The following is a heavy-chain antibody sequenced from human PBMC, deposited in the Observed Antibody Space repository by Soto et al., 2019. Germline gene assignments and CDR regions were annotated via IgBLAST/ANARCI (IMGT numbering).Heavy chain of an antibody. Sequence: ASVKVSCKASGYTFTSYYVHWVRQAPGQGLEWMGIIKPGGASTTYAQKFQGRVTMTRDTSTSTVYMELSSLRSEDTAVYYCARGGGYYYESQYNWFDPWGQGTLVTVSS. CDR1: GYTFTSYY. CDR3: ARGGGYYYESQYNWFDP. V-gene: IGHV1-46*01. CDR2: IKPGGAST. J-gene: IGHJ5*02. D-gene: IGHD3-22*01.